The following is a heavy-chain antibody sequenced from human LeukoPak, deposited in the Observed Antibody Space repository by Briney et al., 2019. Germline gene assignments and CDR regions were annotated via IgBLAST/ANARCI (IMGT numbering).Heavy chain of an antibody. D-gene: IGHD1-26*01. CDR3: ARSGSYYRMFDY. CDR2: INPNSGGT. CDR1: GYTFTGYY. V-gene: IGHV1-2*02. J-gene: IGHJ4*02. Sequence: ASVKVSRKASGYTFTGYYMHWVRQAPGQGLEWMGWINPNSGGTNYAQKFQGRVTMTRDTSISTAYMELSRLRSDDTAAYYCARSGSYYRMFDYWGQGTLVTVSS.